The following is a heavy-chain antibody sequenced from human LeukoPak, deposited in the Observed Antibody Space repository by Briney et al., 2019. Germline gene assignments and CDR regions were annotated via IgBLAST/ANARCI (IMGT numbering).Heavy chain of an antibody. Sequence: GGSLRLSCVASGFSISRYSVNWVRQAPGKGLEWVSFISSSSIYIDYVDSVKGRFTISRDNAKNSLYLQMNSLGVDDTAVYFCAAYCSSTNCYGSDYWGQGTLVTVSS. CDR1: GFSISRYS. V-gene: IGHV3-21*01. J-gene: IGHJ4*02. D-gene: IGHD2-2*01. CDR2: ISSSSIYI. CDR3: AAYCSSTNCYGSDY.